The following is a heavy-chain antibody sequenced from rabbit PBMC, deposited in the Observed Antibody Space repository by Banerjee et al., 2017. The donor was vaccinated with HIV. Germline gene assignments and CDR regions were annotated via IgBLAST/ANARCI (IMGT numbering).Heavy chain of an antibody. CDR1: GFSFSSSYY. D-gene: IGHD8-1*01. CDR2: IYAGNGGT. V-gene: IGHV1S45*01. J-gene: IGHJ4*01. CDR3: ATGGLVVVMDL. Sequence: QQQLVESGGDLVKPEGSLTLTCTASGFSFSSSYYMCWVRQAPGKGLEWIGCIYAGNGGTAYASWAKGRFTISKTSSTTVTLQMTSLTAADTAMYFCATGGLVVVMDLWGPGTLVTVS.